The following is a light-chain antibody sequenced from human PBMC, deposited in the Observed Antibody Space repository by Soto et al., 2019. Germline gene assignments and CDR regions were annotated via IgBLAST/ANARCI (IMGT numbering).Light chain of an antibody. J-gene: IGKJ1*01. CDR3: QHYGSSLWG. CDR1: QSVSSN. V-gene: IGKV3-15*01. CDR2: GAS. Sequence: IVITQSPTTLSVSPGERATLSCRASQSVSSNLAWYQQKPGQAPRLLIYGASTRATGIPARFSGSGSGTEFTLTISSLQSEDFAVYYCQHYGSSLWGFGPGTKVDI.